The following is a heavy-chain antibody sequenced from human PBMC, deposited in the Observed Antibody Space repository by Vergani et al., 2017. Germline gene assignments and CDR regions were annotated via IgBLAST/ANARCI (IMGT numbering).Heavy chain of an antibody. CDR3: ARSQSYYYDSSGDRVDY. D-gene: IGHD3-22*01. Sequence: QLQLPESGPGLVKPSETLSLTCTVSGGSISSSSYYWGWLRQPPGKGLEWIGSFYYSGSTYYNPSLKSRVTISVDTSKNQFSLKLSSVTAADTAVYYCARSQSYYYDSSGDRVDYWGQGTLVTVSS. CDR1: GGSISSSSYY. J-gene: IGHJ4*02. V-gene: IGHV4-39*07. CDR2: FYYSGST.